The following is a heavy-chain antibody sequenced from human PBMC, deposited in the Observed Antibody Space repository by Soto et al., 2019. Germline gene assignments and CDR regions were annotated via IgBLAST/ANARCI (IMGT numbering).Heavy chain of an antibody. CDR2: IIPILGIA. V-gene: IGHV1-69*10. D-gene: IGHD1-26*01. Sequence: ASVKVSCKASGGTFSSYAISWVRQAPGQGLEWMGGIIPILGIANYAQKFQGRVTITADKSTSTAYMELSSLRSEDTAVYYCARDMGISGSSTFDYWGQGTLVTVSS. CDR3: ARDMGISGSSTFDY. J-gene: IGHJ4*02. CDR1: GGTFSSYA.